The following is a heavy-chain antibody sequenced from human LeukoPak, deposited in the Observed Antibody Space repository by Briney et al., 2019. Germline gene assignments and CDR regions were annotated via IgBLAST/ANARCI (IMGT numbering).Heavy chain of an antibody. CDR3: ARRYYYDSSGYLDY. CDR1: GGTFSSYA. Sequence: ASVTVSFTASGGTFSSYAISWVRQAPGQGLEWMGGIIPIFGTANYAQKFQGRVTITADESTSTAYMELSSLRSEDTAVYYCARRYYYDSSGYLDYWGQGTLVTVSS. J-gene: IGHJ4*02. D-gene: IGHD3-22*01. V-gene: IGHV1-69*01. CDR2: IIPIFGTA.